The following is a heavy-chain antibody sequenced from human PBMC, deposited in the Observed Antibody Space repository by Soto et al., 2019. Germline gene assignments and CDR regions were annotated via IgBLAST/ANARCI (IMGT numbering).Heavy chain of an antibody. D-gene: IGHD3-22*01. CDR1: GGSISSGVHY. Sequence: PSETLSLTCTVSGGSISSGVHYWSWIRQSPGRGLEWIGYIYYSGSTYYNPSLKSRLTISVDTSKNQFSLNLRSVTAADTAVYYCATPDYDSKGYAFDIWGQGTMVTVSS. J-gene: IGHJ3*02. CDR3: ATPDYDSKGYAFDI. CDR2: IYYSGST. V-gene: IGHV4-30-4*01.